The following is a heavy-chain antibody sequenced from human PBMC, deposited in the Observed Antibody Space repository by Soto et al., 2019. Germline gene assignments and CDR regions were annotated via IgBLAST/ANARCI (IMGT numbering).Heavy chain of an antibody. CDR3: ATYGMATILNWFDP. CDR2: FDPEDGET. Sequence: GASVKVSCKVSGYTLTELSMHWVRQAPGKGLEWMGGFDPEDGETIYAQKFQGRVTMTEDTSTDTAYKELSSLRSEDTAVYYCATYGMATILNWFDPWGQGTLVTVSS. D-gene: IGHD5-12*01. V-gene: IGHV1-24*01. J-gene: IGHJ5*02. CDR1: GYTLTELS.